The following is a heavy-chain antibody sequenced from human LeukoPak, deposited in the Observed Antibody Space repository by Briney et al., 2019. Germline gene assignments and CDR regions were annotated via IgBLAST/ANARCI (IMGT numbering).Heavy chain of an antibody. J-gene: IGHJ4*02. CDR3: AKAEGLDILTGYDY. CDR1: GFTFSSYA. D-gene: IGHD3-9*01. V-gene: IGHV3-9*01. CDR2: ISWNSGSI. Sequence: GGSLRLSCAASGFTFSSYAMHWVRQAPGKGLEWVSGISWNSGSIGYADSVKGRFTISRDNAKNSLYLQMNSLRAEDTALYYCAKAEGLDILTGYDYWGQGTLVTVSS.